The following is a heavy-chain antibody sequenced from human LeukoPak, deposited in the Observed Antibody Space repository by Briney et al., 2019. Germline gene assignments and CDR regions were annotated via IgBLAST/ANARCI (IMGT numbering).Heavy chain of an antibody. CDR1: GGSISSYY. CDR2: IYYSGST. V-gene: IGHV4-59*08. J-gene: IGHJ6*02. D-gene: IGHD2-15*01. CDR3: ARSPVVVRDYYYGMDV. Sequence: PSETLSLTCTVSGGSISSYYWSWIRQPLGKGLEWIGYIYYSGSTNYNPSLKSRVTISVDTSKNQFSLQLSSVTAADTAVYYCARSPVVVRDYYYGMDVWGQGTTVTVSS.